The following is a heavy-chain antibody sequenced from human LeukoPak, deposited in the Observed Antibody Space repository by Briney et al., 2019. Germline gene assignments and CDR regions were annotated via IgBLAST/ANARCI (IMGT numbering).Heavy chain of an antibody. V-gene: IGHV3-30*18. CDR1: GFTFSSYG. D-gene: IGHD6-19*01. CDR3: AKVSGWYKVGYYGMDV. J-gene: IGHJ6*02. CDR2: ISYDGSNK. Sequence: GRSLRLSCAASGFTFSSYGMHWVRQAPGKGLEWVAVISYDGSNKYYADSVKGRFTISRDSSKNTLYLQMNSLRAEDTAVYYCAKVSGWYKVGYYGMDVWGQGTTVTVSS.